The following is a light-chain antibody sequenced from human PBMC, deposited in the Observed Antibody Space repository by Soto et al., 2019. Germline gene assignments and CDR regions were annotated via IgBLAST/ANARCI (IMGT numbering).Light chain of an antibody. V-gene: IGLV2-14*01. CDR3: SSYTSGDSFY. CDR2: NVS. CDR1: SSDVGAYIY. J-gene: IGLJ1*01. Sequence: QSVLTHPASGFGAPGETITISCPGTSSDVGAYIYVSWYQQHPGKVPKLIIYNVSNRPSGVPNRFSGSKSGNTASLTISGLQAEDEADYYCSSYTSGDSFYFVTGSMVTVL.